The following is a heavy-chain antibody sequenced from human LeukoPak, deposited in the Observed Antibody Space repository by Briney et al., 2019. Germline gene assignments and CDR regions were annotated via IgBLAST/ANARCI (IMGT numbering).Heavy chain of an antibody. CDR3: ASSLDRYYYDSSGYLGDAFDI. CDR1: GGSISSGSYY. CDR2: IYTSGST. V-gene: IGHV4-61*02. J-gene: IGHJ3*02. D-gene: IGHD3-22*01. Sequence: PSETLSLTCTVSGGSISSGSYYWSWIRQPAGKGLEWIGRIYTSGSTNYNPSLKSRVTISVDTSKNQFSLKLSSVTAADTAVYYCASSLDRYYYDSSGYLGDAFDIWGQGTMVTVSS.